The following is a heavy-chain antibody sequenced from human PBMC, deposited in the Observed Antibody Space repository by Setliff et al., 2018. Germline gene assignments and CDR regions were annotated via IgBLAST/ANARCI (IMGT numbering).Heavy chain of an antibody. D-gene: IGHD2-2*01. Sequence: SETLSLTCTVSGGSVSNSGFFWAWTRQPAGKGLEWIASIYSSGSTYYNPSLKSRVTIFVDTSKNQFSLNLNSVTAADTGVYYCASCRYQVPYDYWGQGILVTVSS. CDR1: GGSVSNSGFF. J-gene: IGHJ4*02. CDR2: IYSSGST. CDR3: ASCRYQVPYDY. V-gene: IGHV4-39*01.